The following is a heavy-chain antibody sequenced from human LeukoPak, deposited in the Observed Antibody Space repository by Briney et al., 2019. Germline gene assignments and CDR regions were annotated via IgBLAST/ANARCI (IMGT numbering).Heavy chain of an antibody. D-gene: IGHD5-12*01. CDR3: ARGFGGYYGFDI. J-gene: IGHJ3*02. CDR1: GFTFSSYA. V-gene: IGHV3-64*04. Sequence: PGGSLRLSCSASGFTFSSYAMHWVRQAPGKGLEYVSAISSNGGSTYYADSVKGRFTISRDNAKKSLYLQMNSLRVEDTAVYYCARGFGGYYGFDIWGQGTMVTVSS. CDR2: ISSNGGST.